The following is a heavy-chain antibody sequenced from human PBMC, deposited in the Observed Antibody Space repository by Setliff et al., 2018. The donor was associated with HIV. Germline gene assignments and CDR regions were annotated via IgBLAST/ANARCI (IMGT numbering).Heavy chain of an antibody. Sequence: WVRQAPGKGLEWIGSISYSGSTFYNPSLQSRVTISVDTSKNEFSLKVISVTAADTALYYCARASPDIVGTLFDYWGQGALVTVSS. V-gene: IGHV4-39*07. CDR3: ARASPDIVGTLFDY. CDR2: ISYSGST. D-gene: IGHD1-26*01. J-gene: IGHJ4*02.